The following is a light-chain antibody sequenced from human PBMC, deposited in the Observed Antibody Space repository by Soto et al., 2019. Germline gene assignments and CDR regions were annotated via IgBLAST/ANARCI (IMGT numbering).Light chain of an antibody. Sequence: FSTQSTGALALSPGEIATLSCTPSQSVSSSYLAWYQQKPGQAPRLLIYGASSRATGIPDRFSGSGSGTDFTLTISRLEPEDFAVYYCQQYGISLCTFGEGTKVDI. V-gene: IGKV3-20*01. CDR3: QQYGISLCT. CDR2: GAS. CDR1: QSVSSSY. J-gene: IGKJ1*01.